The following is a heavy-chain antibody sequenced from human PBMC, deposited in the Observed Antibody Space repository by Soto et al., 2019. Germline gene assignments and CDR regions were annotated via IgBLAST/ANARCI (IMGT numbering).Heavy chain of an antibody. V-gene: IGHV3-30*18. CDR2: ISYDGSNK. J-gene: IGHJ6*02. D-gene: IGHD6-13*01. CDR1: GFTFSSYG. CDR3: AKDLAYSSTYYYYGMDV. Sequence: QVQLVESGGGVVQPGRSLRLSCAASGFTFSSYGMHWVRQAPGKGLEWVAVISYDGSNKYYADSVKGRLTISRDNSKNTLYLQMNSLRAEDTAVYYCAKDLAYSSTYYYYGMDVWGQGTTVTVSS.